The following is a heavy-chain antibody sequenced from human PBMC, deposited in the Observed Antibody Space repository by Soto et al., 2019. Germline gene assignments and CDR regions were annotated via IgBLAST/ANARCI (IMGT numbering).Heavy chain of an antibody. J-gene: IGHJ4*02. D-gene: IGHD1-26*01. CDR1: GGSISSYY. CDR2: IYTSGST. CDR3: ARDGSGRGGASPLDY. Sequence: SLTCTVSGGSISSYYWSWIRQPAGKGLEWIGRIYTSGSTNYNPSLKSRVTMSVDTSKNQFSLKLSSVTAADTAVYYCARDGSGRGGASPLDYWGQGTLVTVSS. V-gene: IGHV4-4*07.